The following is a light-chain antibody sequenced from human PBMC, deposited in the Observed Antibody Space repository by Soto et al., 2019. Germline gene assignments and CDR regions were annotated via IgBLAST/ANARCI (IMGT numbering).Light chain of an antibody. CDR3: QQYGSSSYT. V-gene: IGKV3-20*01. CDR2: GAS. CDR1: QSVSSSY. J-gene: IGKJ2*01. Sequence: EIVLTQSPGTPSLSPGERATLSCRASQSVSSSYLAWYQQKPGQTPRLLIFGASSRATDIPDRFSGSGSGTDFTLTISRLEPEDFAVYYCQQYGSSSYTFGQGTKLEIK.